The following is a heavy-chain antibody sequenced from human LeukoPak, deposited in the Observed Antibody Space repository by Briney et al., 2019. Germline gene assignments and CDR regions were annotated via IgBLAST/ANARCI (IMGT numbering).Heavy chain of an antibody. V-gene: IGHV4-39*07. D-gene: IGHD3-10*01. Sequence: PSETLSLTCTVSGGSISSSSYYWGWIRQPPGKGLGWIGSIYYSGSTYYNPSLKSRVTISVDTSKNQFSLKLSSVTAADTAVYYCASVRRGFGESSKYYSYYYMDVWGNGTTVPIS. CDR2: IYYSGST. CDR1: GGSISSSSYY. J-gene: IGHJ6*03. CDR3: ASVRRGFGESSKYYSYYYMDV.